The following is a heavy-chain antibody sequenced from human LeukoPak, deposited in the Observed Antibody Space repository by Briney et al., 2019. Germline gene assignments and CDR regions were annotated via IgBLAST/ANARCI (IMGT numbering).Heavy chain of an antibody. CDR3: ARRATYGDEARFDP. J-gene: IGHJ5*02. CDR2: IKQDGSEK. Sequence: GGSLRLSCAASGFTFSSYWMSWVRQAPGKGLEGVANIKQDGSEKYYVASVKGRFTISRDNAKNSLYLQMNSLRAEDTAVYYCARRATYGDEARFDPWGQGTLVTVSS. D-gene: IGHD4-17*01. V-gene: IGHV3-7*03. CDR1: GFTFSSYW.